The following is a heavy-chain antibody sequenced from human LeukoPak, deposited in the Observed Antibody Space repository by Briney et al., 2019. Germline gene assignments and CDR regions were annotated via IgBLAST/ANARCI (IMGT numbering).Heavy chain of an antibody. V-gene: IGHV1-2*02. Sequence: ASVKVSCKASGYTFTGYYMHWVRQAPGQGLEWMGWINPNSGGTNYAQKFQGRVTMTRDTSISTAYMELSRLRSDDTAVYYCARSRTTGTTARFPFDPWGQGTLVTVSS. J-gene: IGHJ5*02. CDR1: GYTFTGYY. CDR2: INPNSGGT. CDR3: ARSRTTGTTARFPFDP. D-gene: IGHD1-1*01.